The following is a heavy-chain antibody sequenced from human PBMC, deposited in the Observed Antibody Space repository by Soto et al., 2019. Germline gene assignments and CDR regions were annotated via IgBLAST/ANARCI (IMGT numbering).Heavy chain of an antibody. Sequence: EMQLSESGGGFVQPGGSLRLSCAASGFTFGSYAMSWVRQAPGKGLEWVSAISGGGSGTYYADSVKGRFTISRDNSKKTLFLQMNSLRVEDTAIYYCAKDPKSTVRFNWFDPWGQGTLVTVSS. D-gene: IGHD2-8*02. J-gene: IGHJ5*02. V-gene: IGHV3-23*01. CDR1: GFTFGSYA. CDR2: ISGGGSGT. CDR3: AKDPKSTVRFNWFDP.